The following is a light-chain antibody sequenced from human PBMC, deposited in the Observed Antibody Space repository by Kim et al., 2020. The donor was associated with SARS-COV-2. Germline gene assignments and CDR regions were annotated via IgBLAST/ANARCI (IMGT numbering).Light chain of an antibody. CDR3: NSYTSTSTLL. V-gene: IGLV2-14*03. CDR2: DVA. Sequence: QSVLTQPASVSGSPGQSITISCTGTSSDVGGYNFVSWYQQHPGKPPKLIIYDVANRPSGVSNRFSGSKSGNTASLTISGLQAEDEADYYCNSYTSTSTLLFGGGTQLTVL. CDR1: SSDVGGYNF. J-gene: IGLJ2*01.